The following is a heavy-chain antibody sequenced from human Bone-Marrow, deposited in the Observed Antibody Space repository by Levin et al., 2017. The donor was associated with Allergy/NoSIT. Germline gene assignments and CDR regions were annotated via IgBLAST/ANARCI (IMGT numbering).Heavy chain of an antibody. D-gene: IGHD5-24*01. J-gene: IGHJ4*02. CDR2: VYDTGSP. CDR3: ARNRRDDNSGWPVSFDY. V-gene: IGHV4-59*03. CDR1: GGSINSYY. Sequence: MTSETLSLTCTVSGGSINSYYWSWILQPPGKGLEWIGHVYDTGSPNYNPSFKSRVTMSVDTSKKQLSLKLSSVTVADTAVYFCARNRRDDNSGWPVSFDYWGQGTLVTVSS.